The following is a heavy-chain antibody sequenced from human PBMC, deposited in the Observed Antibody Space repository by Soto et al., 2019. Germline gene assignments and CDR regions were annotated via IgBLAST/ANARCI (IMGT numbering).Heavy chain of an antibody. CDR3: ASGKAGTTFLLDY. Sequence: QVQLVQSGAEVKKPGSSVKVSCKASGGTFSSYAISWVRQAPGQGLEWMGGIIPIFGTANYAQKFQGRVTITADESTSTAYMELSSLKSEDSATYYCASGKAGTTFLLDYWGQGTLVTVSS. CDR2: IIPIFGTA. D-gene: IGHD1-7*01. CDR1: GGTFSSYA. J-gene: IGHJ4*02. V-gene: IGHV1-69*01.